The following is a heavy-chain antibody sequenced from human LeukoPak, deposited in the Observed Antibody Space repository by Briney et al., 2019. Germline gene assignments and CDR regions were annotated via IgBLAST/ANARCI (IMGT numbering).Heavy chain of an antibody. D-gene: IGHD6-19*01. J-gene: IGHJ3*02. V-gene: IGHV4-4*02. CDR1: GGSISSSNW. CDR3: ARDGRAVAEAFDI. Sequence: SETLSLTCAVSGGSISSSNWWSWVRQPPGKGLEWIGEIYHSGSTNYNPSLKSRVTISVDKSKNQSSLKLSSVTAADTAVYYCARDGRAVAEAFDIWGQGTMVTVSS. CDR2: IYHSGST.